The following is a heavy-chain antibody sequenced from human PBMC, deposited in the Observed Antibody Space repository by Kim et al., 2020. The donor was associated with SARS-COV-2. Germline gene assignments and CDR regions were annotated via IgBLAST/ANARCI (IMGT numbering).Heavy chain of an antibody. V-gene: IGHV3-23*01. CDR2: ISGSGGST. D-gene: IGHD3-3*01. J-gene: IGHJ4*02. CDR3: AKISDFWSGYFDY. Sequence: GGSLRLSCAASGFTFSSYAMSWVRQAPGKGLEWVSAISGSGGSTYYADSVKGRFTISRDNSKNTLYLQMNSLRAEDTAIYYCAKISDFWSGYFDYWGQGTLVTVSS. CDR1: GFTFSSYA.